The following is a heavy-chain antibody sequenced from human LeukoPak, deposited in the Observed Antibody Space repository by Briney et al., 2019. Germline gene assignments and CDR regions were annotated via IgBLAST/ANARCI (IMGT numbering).Heavy chain of an antibody. CDR2: IFYSGST. CDR1: GGSISTSSYY. D-gene: IGHD3-16*01. V-gene: IGHV4-39*07. CDR3: ARDGIVGVYTSHYMDV. Sequence: SETLSLTCTVSGGSISTSSYYWGWVRQPPGKGLEWIGNIFYSGSTYYSPSLKSRVTISLDTSRNQFSLKLTSVTVADTAVYYCARDGIVGVYTSHYMDVWGRGTTVTVSA. J-gene: IGHJ6*04.